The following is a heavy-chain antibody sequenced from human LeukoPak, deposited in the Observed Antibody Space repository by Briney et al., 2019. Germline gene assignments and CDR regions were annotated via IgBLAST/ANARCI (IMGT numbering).Heavy chain of an antibody. J-gene: IGHJ4*02. CDR2: IYPGDSDT. V-gene: IGHV5-51*01. D-gene: IGHD2-15*01. CDR3: ATQDPGYCSGGSCYFYYFDY. Sequence: GESLKISCKGSGYSFTSYWIGWVRQMPGKGLEWMGIIYPGDSDTRYSPSFQGQVTISADKSISTAYLQWSSLKASDTAMYYCATQDPGYCSGGSCYFYYFDYRGQGTLVTVSS. CDR1: GYSFTSYW.